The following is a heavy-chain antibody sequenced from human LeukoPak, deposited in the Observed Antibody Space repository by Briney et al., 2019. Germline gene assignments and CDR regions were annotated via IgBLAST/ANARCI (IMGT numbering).Heavy chain of an antibody. CDR3: ARGSDYGDYGI. J-gene: IGHJ3*02. D-gene: IGHD4-17*01. CDR2: IYTSGST. V-gene: IGHV4-4*07. CDR1: GVSINNYY. Sequence: SETLSLTCTVSGVSINNYYWSWIRQPAGKGLEWIGRIYTSGSTNYNPSLKSRVTMSVDTSKNQFSLKLSSVTAADTAVYYCARGSDYGDYGIWGQGTMVTVSS.